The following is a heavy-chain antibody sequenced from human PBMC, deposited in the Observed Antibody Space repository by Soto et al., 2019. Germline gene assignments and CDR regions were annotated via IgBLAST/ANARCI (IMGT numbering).Heavy chain of an antibody. CDR1: GGTFSSYA. J-gene: IGHJ4*02. CDR2: IIPIFGTA. D-gene: IGHD6-19*01. CDR3: AASYSSGWKLFDY. Sequence: SVKVSCKASGGTFSSYAISWVRQAPGQGLEWMGGIIPIFGTANYAQKFQGRVTITADKSTSTAYMEPSSLRSEDTAVYYCAASYSSGWKLFDYWGQGTLVTVSS. V-gene: IGHV1-69*06.